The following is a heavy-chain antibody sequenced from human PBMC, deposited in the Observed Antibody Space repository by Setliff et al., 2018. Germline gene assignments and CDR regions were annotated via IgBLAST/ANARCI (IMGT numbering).Heavy chain of an antibody. Sequence: SETLSLTCTVSGGSISSHYWTWVRQPAGKGLEWIGRLYTSGDTNYNPSLKSRVTMSVDVSKDQFSLKLISMSAADTAVYYCARGRNIAARLLDSWGQGTLVTVSS. J-gene: IGHJ4*02. D-gene: IGHD6-6*01. CDR2: LYTSGDT. CDR3: ARGRNIAARLLDS. CDR1: GGSISSHY. V-gene: IGHV4-4*07.